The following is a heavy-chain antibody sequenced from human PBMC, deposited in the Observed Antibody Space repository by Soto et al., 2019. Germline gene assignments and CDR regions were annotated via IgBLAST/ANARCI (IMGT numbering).Heavy chain of an antibody. Sequence: LXLAGAHSGVTFSSYRMNWVLQAPGKGLEWVSYISSSSSTIYYAASVKGRFTISRDNAKNSLYLQMNSLRDEDTAVYYCARAGDSRWYYYYYGMDVWGQGTTVTVSS. J-gene: IGHJ6*02. CDR3: ARAGDSRWYYYYYGMDV. CDR2: ISSSSSTI. CDR1: GVTFSSYR. D-gene: IGHD5-12*01. V-gene: IGHV3-48*02.